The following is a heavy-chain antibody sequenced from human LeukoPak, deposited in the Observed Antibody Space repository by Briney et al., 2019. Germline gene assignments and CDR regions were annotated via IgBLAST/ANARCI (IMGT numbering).Heavy chain of an antibody. Sequence: SETLSLTCTVSGNSIISGDYYWSWIRQPAGKGLEWIGRIYTSGSTTYNPSLKSRVTISGDTSENQFSLRLSSVTAADTAVYYCARLRGFRGYCSGGSCYPGAFDIWGQGTMVTVSS. D-gene: IGHD2-15*01. J-gene: IGHJ3*02. CDR3: ARLRGFRGYCSGGSCYPGAFDI. CDR2: IYTSGST. CDR1: GNSIISGDYY. V-gene: IGHV4-61*02.